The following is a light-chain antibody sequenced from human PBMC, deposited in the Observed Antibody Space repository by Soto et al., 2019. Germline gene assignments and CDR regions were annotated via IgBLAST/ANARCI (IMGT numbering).Light chain of an antibody. CDR1: QSVSSSY. CDR3: QQYGSSPKT. J-gene: IGKJ1*01. Sequence: EIVLTQSACTLSLSAGERATLSCSASQSVSSSYLAWYQQKNGQAPRLLIYGASSRATGIPDRFSGSGYGTDFNLTISRLETEDFAVYYCQQYGSSPKTFGQGTKVDI. CDR2: GAS. V-gene: IGKV3-20*01.